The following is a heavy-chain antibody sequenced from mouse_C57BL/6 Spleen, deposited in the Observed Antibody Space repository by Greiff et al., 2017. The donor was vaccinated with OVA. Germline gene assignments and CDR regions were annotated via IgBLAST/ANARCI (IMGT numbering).Heavy chain of an antibody. J-gene: IGHJ4*01. Sequence: EVKLMESGPGLVKPSQSLSLTCSVPGYSITSGYYWNWIRQFPGNKLEWMGYISYDGSNNYNPSLKNRISITRDTSKNQFFLKLNSVTTEDTATYYCALYDYGRMDYWGQGTSVTVSS. D-gene: IGHD2-4*01. V-gene: IGHV3-6*01. CDR2: ISYDGSN. CDR1: GYSITSGYY. CDR3: ALYDYGRMDY.